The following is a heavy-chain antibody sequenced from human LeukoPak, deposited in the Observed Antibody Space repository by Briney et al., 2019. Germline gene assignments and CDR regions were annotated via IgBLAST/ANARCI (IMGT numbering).Heavy chain of an antibody. CDR2: INWNGGST. CDR1: GFTFDDYG. V-gene: IGHV3-20*04. D-gene: IGHD2-2*01. CDR3: ARGGGIVVVPEKDYFDY. Sequence: RPGGSLRLSCAASGFTFDDYGMSWVRQAPGKGLEWVSGINWNGGSTGYADSVKGRFTISRDNAKNSLYLQMNSLRAEDTALYYCARGGGIVVVPEKDYFDYRGQGTLVTVSS. J-gene: IGHJ4*02.